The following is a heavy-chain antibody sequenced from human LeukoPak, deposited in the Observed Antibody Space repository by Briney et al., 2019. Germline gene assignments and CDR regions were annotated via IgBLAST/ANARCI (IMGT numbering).Heavy chain of an antibody. CDR2: IYYSAST. V-gene: IGHV4-61*01. J-gene: IGHJ4*02. CDR3: ARGSRGYSYG. D-gene: IGHD5-18*01. CDR1: GGSVSSGSYY. Sequence: SETLSLTCTVSGGSVSSGSYYWSWIRQPPGKGLEWIGYIYYSASTNYNPSLKSRVTISVDTSNNQFSLKLSSVTTADTAVYYCARGSRGYSYGWGQGTLVTVSS.